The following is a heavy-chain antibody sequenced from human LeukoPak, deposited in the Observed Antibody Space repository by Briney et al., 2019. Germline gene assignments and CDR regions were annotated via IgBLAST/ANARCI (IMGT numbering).Heavy chain of an antibody. CDR2: ISWGGGST. Sequence: GGSLRLSCAASGFTFDDYAMHWVRQAPGKGLEWVSLISWGGGSTYYADSVKGRFTISRDNSKNSLYLQMNSLRAEDTALYYCAKEAGNNWFDPWGQGTLVTVSS. CDR1: GFTFDDYA. CDR3: AKEAGNNWFDP. D-gene: IGHD1-1*01. J-gene: IGHJ5*02. V-gene: IGHV3-43D*03.